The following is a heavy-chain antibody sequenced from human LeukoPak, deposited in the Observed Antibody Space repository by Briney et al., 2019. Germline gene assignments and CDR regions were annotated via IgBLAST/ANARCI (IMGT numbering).Heavy chain of an antibody. CDR3: ARAPYYYDSSGLQYFDY. CDR2: ISYDGSNK. V-gene: IGHV3-30*04. J-gene: IGHJ4*02. CDR1: VFTFSSYA. Sequence: GRSLRLSCAASVFTFSSYAMHWVRQAPGKGLEWVAVISYDGSNKYYADSVKGRFTISRDNSKNTLYLQMNSLRAEDTAVYYCARAPYYYDSSGLQYFDYWGQGTLVTVSS. D-gene: IGHD3-22*01.